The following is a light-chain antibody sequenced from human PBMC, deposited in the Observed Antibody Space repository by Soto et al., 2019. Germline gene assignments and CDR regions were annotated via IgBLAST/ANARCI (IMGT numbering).Light chain of an antibody. J-gene: IGLJ3*02. Sequence: QSALTQPASVSGSAGQSITISCSGTMRDVGAYKLVSWYQQHPGTAPKLIIYEVRNRPSGISSRFSGSRSGNTASLTISGLPYEDEGDYYCSADTARSTLVFGGGTKLTV. CDR1: MRDVGAYKL. V-gene: IGLV2-14*01. CDR2: EVR. CDR3: SADTARSTLV.